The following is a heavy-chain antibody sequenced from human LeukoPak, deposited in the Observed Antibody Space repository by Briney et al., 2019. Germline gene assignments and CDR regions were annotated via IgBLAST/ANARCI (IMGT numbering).Heavy chain of an antibody. CDR2: VFYSGST. CDR3: ARNPMEEYFDS. CDR1: GGSVGSGGHS. J-gene: IGHJ4*02. D-gene: IGHD3-3*01. Sequence: SETLSLTCAVSGGSVGSGGHSWSWIRQPPGKGLEWIGYVFYSGSTNYNPSLKSRVTISVDTSKNQFSLNLNSVTAADTAVYYCARNPMEEYFDSWGQGILVTVSS. V-gene: IGHV4-61*08.